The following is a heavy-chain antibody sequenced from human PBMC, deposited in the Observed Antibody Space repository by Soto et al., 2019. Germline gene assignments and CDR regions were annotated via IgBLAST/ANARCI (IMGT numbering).Heavy chain of an antibody. CDR2: INHSGST. CDR3: ARGPWSSSSTGYYYYYGMDV. J-gene: IGHJ6*02. CDR1: GGSFSGYY. D-gene: IGHD6-6*01. V-gene: IGHV4-34*01. Sequence: LSETLSLTCAVYGGSFSGYYWSWIRQPPGKGLEWIGEINHSGSTNYNPSLKSRVTISVDTSKSQFSLKLSSVTAADTAVYYCARGPWSSSSTGYYYYYGMDVWGQGTTVTVSS.